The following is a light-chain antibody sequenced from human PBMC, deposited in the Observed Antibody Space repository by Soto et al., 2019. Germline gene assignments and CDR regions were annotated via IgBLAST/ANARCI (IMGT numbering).Light chain of an antibody. CDR3: RQYTKWPLT. CDR1: QSVYNN. Sequence: EIVMTQSPATLSVSPGEKATLSCRASQSVYNNLAWYQQKPGQAPRLLIYFASTRATRIPARFSGSGSGTEFSLTISSLQYEDLALYGYRQYTKWPLTFGGGTKVETK. CDR2: FAS. V-gene: IGKV3-15*01. J-gene: IGKJ4*01.